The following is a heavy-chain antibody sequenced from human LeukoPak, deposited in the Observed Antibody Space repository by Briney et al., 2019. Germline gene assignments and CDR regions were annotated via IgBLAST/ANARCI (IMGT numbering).Heavy chain of an antibody. D-gene: IGHD5-24*01. J-gene: IGHJ5*02. CDR3: ARSEQDGYNLNWFDP. CDR2: IIPIFGTA. Sequence: GASVKVSCKASGGTFSSYAISWVRQAPGQGLEWMGGIIPIFGTANYAQKFQGRVTITADESTSTASMELSSLRSEDTAVYYCARSEQDGYNLNWFDPWGQGTLVTVSS. CDR1: GGTFSSYA. V-gene: IGHV1-69*01.